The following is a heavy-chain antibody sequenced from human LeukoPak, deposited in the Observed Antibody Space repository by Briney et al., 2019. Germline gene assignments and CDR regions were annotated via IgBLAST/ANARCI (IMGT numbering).Heavy chain of an antibody. CDR1: GGSISSGDYH. CDR3: ALDSYGLNWFDP. V-gene: IGHV4-61*08. D-gene: IGHD5-18*01. J-gene: IGHJ5*02. Sequence: PSQTLSLTCTVSGGSISSGDYHWSWIRQPPGKGLEWIGYIYYSGSTNYNPSLKSRVTISVDTSKNQFSLKLSSVTAADTAVYYCALDSYGLNWFDPWSQGTLVTVSS. CDR2: IYYSGST.